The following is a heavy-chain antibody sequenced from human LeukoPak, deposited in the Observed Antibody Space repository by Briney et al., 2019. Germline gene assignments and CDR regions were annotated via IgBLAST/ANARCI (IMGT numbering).Heavy chain of an antibody. J-gene: IGHJ6*03. V-gene: IGHV4-31*03. CDR2: IYYSGST. D-gene: IGHD3/OR15-3a*01. CDR3: ARGRGDFWTDYGTYMDV. CDR1: GGSISSGGYY. Sequence: SETLSLTCTVSGGSISSGGYYWSWIRQHPGKGLEWIGYIYYSGSTYYNPSLKSRVTISVDTSRNQFSLKLNSVTAADTAVYYCARGRGDFWTDYGTYMDVWGKGTTVTVSS.